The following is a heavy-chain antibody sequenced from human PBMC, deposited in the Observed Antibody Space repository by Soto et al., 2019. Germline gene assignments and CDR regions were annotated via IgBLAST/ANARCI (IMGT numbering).Heavy chain of an antibody. J-gene: IGHJ5*02. CDR2: IYYSGST. Sequence: SQNCCHPCTGSGGTISSSCYYWGWIRQPPGKGLEWIGSIYYSGSTYYNPPLKSRVTISVDTSKNQFSLKLSSVTAADTAVYYCVPSNWFDPWGQGTLVT. V-gene: IGHV4-39*01. CDR1: GGTISSSCYY. CDR3: VPSNWFDP.